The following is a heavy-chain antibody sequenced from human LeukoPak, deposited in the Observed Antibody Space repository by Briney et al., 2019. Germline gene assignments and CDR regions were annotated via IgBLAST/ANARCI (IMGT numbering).Heavy chain of an antibody. V-gene: IGHV4-31*03. CDR2: IYYSGST. J-gene: IGHJ5*02. D-gene: IGHD3-3*01. CDR3: ARVSLLEWLFPFDP. CDR1: GGSISSGGYY. Sequence: PSETLSLTCTVSGGSISSGGYYWSWIRQHPGKGLEWIGYIYYSGSTYYNPSLKSRDTISVDTSKNQFSLKLSSVTAADTAVYYCARVSLLEWLFPFDPWGQGTLVTVSS.